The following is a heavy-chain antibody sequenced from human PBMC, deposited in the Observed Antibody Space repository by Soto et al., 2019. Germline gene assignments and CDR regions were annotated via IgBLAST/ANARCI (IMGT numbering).Heavy chain of an antibody. CDR1: GYTFTGYY. CDR3: ARDVSSCSGGSCYYWFDP. D-gene: IGHD2-15*01. J-gene: IGHJ5*02. V-gene: IGHV1-2*04. CDR2: INPNSGGT. Sequence: ASVKVSCKASGYTFTGYYMHWVRQAPGQGLEWMGWINPNSGGTNYAQKFQGWVTMTRDTSISTAYMELSRLRSDDTAVYYCARDVSSCSGGSCYYWFDPWGQGTLVTVS.